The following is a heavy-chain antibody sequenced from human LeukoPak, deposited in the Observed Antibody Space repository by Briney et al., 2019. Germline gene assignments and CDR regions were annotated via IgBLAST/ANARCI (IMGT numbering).Heavy chain of an antibody. CDR1: GVAISRGGYA. D-gene: IGHD6-19*01. Sequence: SETLSLTCAVSGVAISRGGYAWNWIRQPPGKGLEWIAYIYHSGTTYYNPSLKSRATISVDTSKNQFSLRLSSVTAADTAVYYCVRGRYSSGWFKDKNWFDPWGQGIPVTVSS. J-gene: IGHJ5*02. CDR3: VRGRYSSGWFKDKNWFDP. CDR2: IYHSGTT. V-gene: IGHV4-30-4*07.